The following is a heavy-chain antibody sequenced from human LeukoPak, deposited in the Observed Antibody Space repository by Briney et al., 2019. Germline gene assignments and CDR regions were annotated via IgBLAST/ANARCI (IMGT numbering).Heavy chain of an antibody. CDR1: GYSISSGYY. J-gene: IGHJ4*02. Sequence: ASETLSLTCAVSGYSISSGYYWGWIRQPPGKGLEWIGSIYHSGSTYYNPSLKSRVTISVDTSKNQFSLKLSSVTAADTAVYYCARHVRGVIAPFGYWGQGTLVTVSS. CDR2: IYHSGST. V-gene: IGHV4-38-2*01. CDR3: ARHVRGVIAPFGY. D-gene: IGHD3-10*02.